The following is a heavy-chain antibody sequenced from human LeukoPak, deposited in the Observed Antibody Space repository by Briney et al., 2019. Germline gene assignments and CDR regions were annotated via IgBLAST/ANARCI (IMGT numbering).Heavy chain of an antibody. CDR1: GFTFSSYA. V-gene: IGHV3-48*01. D-gene: IGHD1-26*01. J-gene: IGHJ4*02. Sequence: PGGSLRLSCAASGFTFSSYAMSWVRQAPGKGLEWVSAISGSGSTIYYADSVKGRFTISRDNAKNSLYLQMNSLRAEDTAVYYCARSSGSYYGSYYFDYWGQGTLVTVSS. CDR3: ARSSGSYYGSYYFDY. CDR2: ISGSGSTI.